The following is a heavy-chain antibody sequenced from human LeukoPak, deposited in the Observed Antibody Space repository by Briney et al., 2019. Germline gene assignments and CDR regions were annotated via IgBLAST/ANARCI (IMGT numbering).Heavy chain of an antibody. CDR3: ARDGQQLTNWFDP. CDR2: LSAYNGNT. D-gene: IGHD6-13*01. Sequence: ASVKLSYKACGHTFTIHGTSWARRPPGQGFVWMGWLSAYNGNTNYAQKLQGRVTMTTDTSTSTAYMELRSLRSDDTAVYYCARDGQQLTNWFDPWGQGTLVTVSS. J-gene: IGHJ5*02. CDR1: GHTFTIHG. V-gene: IGHV1-18*01.